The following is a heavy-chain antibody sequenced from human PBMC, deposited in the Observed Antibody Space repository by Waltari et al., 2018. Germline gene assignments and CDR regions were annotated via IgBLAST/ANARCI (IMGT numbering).Heavy chain of an antibody. V-gene: IGHV4-59*01. CDR3: TRGGWKTTDYGMDV. Sequence: PAETLSLTCTVSGGPISNYYWNWIRQPPGKGLEWIGSIYYTGSSNYSPSLKSRLTLTVDMSANQFSLSLTSVTAADTAMYYCTRGGWKTTDYGMDVWGQGTTVVVSS. CDR2: IYYTGSS. CDR1: GGPISNYY. D-gene: IGHD1-1*01. J-gene: IGHJ6*02.